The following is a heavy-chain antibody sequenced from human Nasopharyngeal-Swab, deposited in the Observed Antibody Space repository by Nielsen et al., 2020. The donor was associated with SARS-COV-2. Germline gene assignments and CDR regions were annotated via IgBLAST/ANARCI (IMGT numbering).Heavy chain of an antibody. CDR2: IKQDGSEK. D-gene: IGHD5-12*01. CDR3: ARSDYSGYDLYFDT. CDR1: GFTFSSYW. J-gene: IGHJ4*02. V-gene: IGHV3-7*01. Sequence: GESLKISCAASGFTFSSYWMSWVRQAPGKGLEWVANIKQDGSEKYYVDSVKGRFTISRDNAKNSLYLQMNSLRAEDTAVYYCARSDYSGYDLYFDTGAREPWSPSPQ.